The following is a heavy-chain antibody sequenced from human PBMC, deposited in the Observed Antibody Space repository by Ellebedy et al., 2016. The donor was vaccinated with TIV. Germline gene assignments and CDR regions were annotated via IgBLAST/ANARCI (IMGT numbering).Heavy chain of an antibody. J-gene: IGHJ4*02. D-gene: IGHD3-9*01. V-gene: IGHV3-23*01. CDR3: AKDGDYDILTGYYIEDY. Sequence: GESLKISXAASGFTFSSYAMSWVRQAPGKGLEWVSAISGSGGSTYYADSVKGRFTISRDNSKNTLYLQMNSLRAEDTAVYYCAKDGDYDILTGYYIEDYWGQGTLVTVSS. CDR2: ISGSGGST. CDR1: GFTFSSYA.